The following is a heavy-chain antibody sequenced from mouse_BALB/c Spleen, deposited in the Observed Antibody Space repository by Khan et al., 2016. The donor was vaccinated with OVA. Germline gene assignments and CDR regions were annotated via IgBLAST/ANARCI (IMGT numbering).Heavy chain of an antibody. CDR1: GVSITSAY. D-gene: IGHD1-1*01. CDR3: ARYDYGYAMDY. V-gene: IGHV3-8*02. J-gene: IGHJ4*01. Sequence: EVQLQESGPSLVKPSQTLSLTCSVTGVSITSAYWHWIRKFPGNKLEYMGYISYSGSTYYYPSLKSRISITRDTTKNQYYLQLNAVTTEDIATYYCARYDYGYAMDYWGQGTTVTVSS. CDR2: ISYSGST.